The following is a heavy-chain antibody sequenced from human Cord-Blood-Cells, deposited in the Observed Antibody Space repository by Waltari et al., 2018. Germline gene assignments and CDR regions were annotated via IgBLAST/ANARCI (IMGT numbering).Heavy chain of an antibody. D-gene: IGHD3-3*01. CDR3: ARLGIFGVVRPLDY. CDR2: IYYSGGT. V-gene: IGHV4-39*01. CDR1: GGSISSSSYY. Sequence: QLQLQESGPGLVKPSETLSLTCTVSGGSISSSSYYWGWLRQPPGKGLEWIGSIYYSGGTYYNPSLKSRVTISVDTSKNQFSLKLSSVTAADTAVYYCARLGIFGVVRPLDYWGQGTLVTVSS. J-gene: IGHJ4*02.